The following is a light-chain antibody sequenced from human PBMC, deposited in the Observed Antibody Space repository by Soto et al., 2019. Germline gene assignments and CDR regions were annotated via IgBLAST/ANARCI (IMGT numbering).Light chain of an antibody. CDR1: QSVSCN. Sequence: EIVVTHSPATLAVSPGERASLSCRASQSVSCNLAWYQQKPGQAPRLLIFDASTRATGLPVRFSGGGSCKELTLTISSLQSEDFEVYYWEQYNEWTTPVGLGTKVDIK. CDR2: DAS. J-gene: IGKJ1*01. CDR3: EQYNEWTTP. V-gene: IGKV3-15*01.